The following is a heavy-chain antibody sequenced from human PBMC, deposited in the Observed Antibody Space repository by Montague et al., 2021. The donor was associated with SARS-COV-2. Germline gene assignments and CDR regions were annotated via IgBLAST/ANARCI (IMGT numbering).Heavy chain of an antibody. Sequence: SETLSLTCTVYGGSFSGYHWSWTRQPPEKGLEWIGEINQSGRTNNNPSLKSRVIISVDTSKNQFSLKLSSVTAADTAVYYCARRGSSVWGVTVSAELDYWGQGILVIVSS. CDR2: INQSGRT. CDR1: GGSFSGYH. CDR3: ARRGSSVWGVTVSAELDY. V-gene: IGHV4-34*01. D-gene: IGHD3-10*01. J-gene: IGHJ4*02.